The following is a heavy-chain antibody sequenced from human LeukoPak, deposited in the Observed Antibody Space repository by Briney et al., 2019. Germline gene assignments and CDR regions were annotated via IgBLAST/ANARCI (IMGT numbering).Heavy chain of an antibody. CDR1: GYSFTTNW. D-gene: IGHD5-18*01. CDR2: IYPGDSET. CDR3: VRSRGYSYGYGYYFDY. Sequence: PGQSLPFACQGSGYSFTTNWNRWVRQMPGKGLEWMGIIYPGDSETRYSPSFQGQVTISADESISTAYLQWSSLKASDTAIYYCVRSRGYSYGYGYYFDYWGQGPLVTVSS. J-gene: IGHJ4*02. V-gene: IGHV5-51*01.